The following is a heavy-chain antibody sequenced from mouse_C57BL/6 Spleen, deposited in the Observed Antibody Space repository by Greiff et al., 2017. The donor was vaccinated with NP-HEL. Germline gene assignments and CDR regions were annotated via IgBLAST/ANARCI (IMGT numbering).Heavy chain of an antibody. D-gene: IGHD2-3*01. V-gene: IGHV5-17*01. CDR3: AENDGYRYFDV. CDR1: GFTFSDYG. CDR2: ISSGSSTI. J-gene: IGHJ1*03. Sequence: EVQRVESGGGLVKPGGSLKLSCAASGFTFSDYGMHWVRQAPEKGLEWVAYISSGSSTIYYADTVKGRFTISRYNAKNTLFLQMTSLRSEDTAMYYCAENDGYRYFDVWGTGTTVTVSS.